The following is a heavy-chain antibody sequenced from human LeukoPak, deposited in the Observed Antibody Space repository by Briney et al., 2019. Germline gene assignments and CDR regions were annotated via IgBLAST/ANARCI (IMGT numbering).Heavy chain of an antibody. Sequence: GGSLRLSCAASGFTFSSYSMNWVRQAPGKGLEWVSYISSSSSTIYYADSVKGRFTISRDNSKNTLYLQMNSLRAEDTAVYYCARDKGYDSSGSVDYWGQGTLVTVSS. CDR1: GFTFSSYS. J-gene: IGHJ4*02. V-gene: IGHV3-48*01. CDR3: ARDKGYDSSGSVDY. D-gene: IGHD3-22*01. CDR2: ISSSSSTI.